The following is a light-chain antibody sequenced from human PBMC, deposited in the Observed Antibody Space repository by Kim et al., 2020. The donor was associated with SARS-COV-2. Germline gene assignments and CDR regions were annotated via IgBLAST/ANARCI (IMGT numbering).Light chain of an antibody. J-gene: IGLJ3*02. Sequence: QRVTISCAGRSSNIGSNYVYWYQQLPGTAPKLLIYRNNERPSGVPDRFSGSKSGTSASLAISGLRSEDDADYYCAAWDDSLSGYWVFGGGTQLTVL. CDR1: SSNIGSNY. V-gene: IGLV1-47*01. CDR3: AAWDDSLSGYWV. CDR2: RNN.